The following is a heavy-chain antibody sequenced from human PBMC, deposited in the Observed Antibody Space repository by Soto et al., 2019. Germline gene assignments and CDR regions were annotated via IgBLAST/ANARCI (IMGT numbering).Heavy chain of an antibody. CDR3: ARGERRYYYYGMDV. Sequence: LRLSCAASGFTFSNYGMHWVRQTPGKGLEWVAVISYDGSHQFYTGSVKGRFTISRDNSKNTLYLQMNSLKTEDTAMYYCARGERRYYYYGMDVWGQGTTVTVSS. J-gene: IGHJ6*02. CDR2: ISYDGSHQ. CDR1: GFTFSNYG. D-gene: IGHD1-1*01. V-gene: IGHV3-30*03.